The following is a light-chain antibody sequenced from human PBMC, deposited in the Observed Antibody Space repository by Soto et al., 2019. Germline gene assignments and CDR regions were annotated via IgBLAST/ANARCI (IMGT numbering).Light chain of an antibody. V-gene: IGKV1-5*03. CDR3: KQYNIYSRT. CDR1: PSISTW. CDR2: QAS. J-gene: IGKJ2*02. Sequence: DIPMTQSPSPLSASVGDRVTLTCRASPSISTWLAWYQHKPGKAPKLLIYQASSLEGGVPSRFSGSGSGTEFTLTISSLQPDDFATYYCKQYNIYSRTFGQGTKVETK.